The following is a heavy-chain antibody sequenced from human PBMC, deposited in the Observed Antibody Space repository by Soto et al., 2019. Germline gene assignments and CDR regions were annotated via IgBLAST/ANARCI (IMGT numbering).Heavy chain of an antibody. CDR2: IYTSGST. V-gene: IGHV4-4*07. D-gene: IGHD3-22*01. CDR1: GGSISSYY. Sequence: QVQLQESGPGLVKPSETLSLTCTVSGGSISSYYWSWIRQPAGKGLEWIGRIYTSGSTNYNPSLKSRVTMSVATSKNQFSLKLSSVTAADTAVYYCATSVGYDSSGYYYWYFDLWGRGTLVTVSS. CDR3: ATSVGYDSSGYYYWYFDL. J-gene: IGHJ2*01.